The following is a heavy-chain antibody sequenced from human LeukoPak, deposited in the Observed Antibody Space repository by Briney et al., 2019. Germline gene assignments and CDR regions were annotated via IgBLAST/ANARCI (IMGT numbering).Heavy chain of an antibody. Sequence: ASVKVSCKASGGTFSGYAISWVRQAPGQGLGWMGRIIPILGIANYAQKFQGRVTITADKSTSTAYMELSSLRSEDTAVYYCASPTYYYDSSGPSRFDYWGQGTLVTVSS. D-gene: IGHD3-22*01. V-gene: IGHV1-69*04. CDR3: ASPTYYYDSSGPSRFDY. CDR2: IIPILGIA. CDR1: GGTFSGYA. J-gene: IGHJ4*02.